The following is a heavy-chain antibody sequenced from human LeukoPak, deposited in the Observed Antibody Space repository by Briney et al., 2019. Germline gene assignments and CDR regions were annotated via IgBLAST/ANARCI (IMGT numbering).Heavy chain of an antibody. V-gene: IGHV1-69*01. J-gene: IGHJ4*02. CDR3: ASGSMVRGVIIPFDY. D-gene: IGHD3-10*01. Sequence: SVKVSCKASGGTFSSYAISWVRQAPGQGLEWMGGIIPIFGTANYAQKFQGRVTITADESTSTAYMELSSLRSEDTAVYYCASGSMVRGVIIPFDYWGQGTLVTVSS. CDR1: GGTFSSYA. CDR2: IIPIFGTA.